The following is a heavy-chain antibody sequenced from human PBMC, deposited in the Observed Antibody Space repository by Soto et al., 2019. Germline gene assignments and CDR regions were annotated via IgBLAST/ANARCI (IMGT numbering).Heavy chain of an antibody. CDR3: AREGGVVLGAFDI. Sequence: SETLSLTCTVSGGSISSYYWSWIRQPPGKGLEWIGYIYYSGSTNYNPSLKSRVTISVDTSKNQFSLKLSSVTAADTAVYYCAREGGVVLGAFDIWGQGTMVTVSS. CDR2: IYYSGST. V-gene: IGHV4-59*01. CDR1: GGSISSYY. D-gene: IGHD2-15*01. J-gene: IGHJ3*02.